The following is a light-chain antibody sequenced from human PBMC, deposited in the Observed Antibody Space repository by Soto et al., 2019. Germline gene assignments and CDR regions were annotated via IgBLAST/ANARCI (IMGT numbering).Light chain of an antibody. Sequence: IVMTQSPATLSVSPGERVTLSCRASETVRTNLAWFQQKPGQTPRLLIFGASTRATGIPTRFTGSGSETEFTLTIGSLQSEDLTVYYCQQYSNWTPYTFGQGTKLEIK. CDR3: QQYSNWTPYT. CDR1: ETVRTN. J-gene: IGKJ2*01. CDR2: GAS. V-gene: IGKV3-15*01.